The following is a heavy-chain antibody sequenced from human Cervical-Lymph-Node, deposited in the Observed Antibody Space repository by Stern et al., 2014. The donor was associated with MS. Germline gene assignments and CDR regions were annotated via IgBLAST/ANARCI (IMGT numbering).Heavy chain of an antibody. CDR1: GFTFTNHG. J-gene: IGHJ4*02. CDR3: ARDRGLVGNTTADY. D-gene: IGHD1-26*01. CDR2: INGYNGNI. Sequence: QVQLVQSGAEVKKPGASVKVSCKASGFTFTNHGISWVRQAPGQGLEWMGWINGYNGNIDFAQKFQGRLIMTTDTSTSTVYMELRSLGFDDTAVYYCARDRGLVGNTTADYWGQGTLVTVSS. V-gene: IGHV1-18*01.